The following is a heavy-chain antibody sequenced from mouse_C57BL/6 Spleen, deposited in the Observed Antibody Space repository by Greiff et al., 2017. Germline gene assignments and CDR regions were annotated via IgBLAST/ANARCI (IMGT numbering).Heavy chain of an antibody. CDR2: IYPGNSDT. J-gene: IGHJ3*01. CDR3: TRSRHDYDESFAY. CDR1: GYTFTSYW. D-gene: IGHD2-4*01. V-gene: IGHV1-5*01. Sequence: VQLQQSGTVLARPGASVKMSCKTSGYTFTSYWMHWVKQRPGQGLEWIGAIYPGNSDTSYNQKFKGKAKLTPVTSASTAYMELSSLTNEDSAVYYCTRSRHDYDESFAYWGQGTLVTVSA.